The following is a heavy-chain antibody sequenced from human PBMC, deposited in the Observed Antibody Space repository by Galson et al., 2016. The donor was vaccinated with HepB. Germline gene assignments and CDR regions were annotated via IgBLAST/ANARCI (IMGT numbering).Heavy chain of an antibody. CDR1: GGSFSEDY. V-gene: IGHV4-34*01. D-gene: IGHD3-10*01. Sequence: SETLSLTCAVYGGSFSEDYLSWIRQPPGKGLEWIGEINHDGSTIYNPSLKSRVTISVDSSKKQFSLDLSSGTAADTAVYYCARVHRGHSYMDVWGKGTTVTVSS. CDR2: INHDGST. J-gene: IGHJ6*03. CDR3: ARVHRGHSYMDV.